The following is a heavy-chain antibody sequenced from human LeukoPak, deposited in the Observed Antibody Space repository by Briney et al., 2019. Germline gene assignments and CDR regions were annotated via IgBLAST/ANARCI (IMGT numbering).Heavy chain of an antibody. CDR1: GFSFRSYG. Sequence: GGSLRLSCAASGFSFRSYGIHWVRQTPGKGLEWVAVIGSDGSNKYYADSVKGRFTISRDNPKNTLYLQMNSLRTEDTAMYFCAKEIYYDSSAFFDYWGQGTLVTVSA. CDR3: AKEIYYDSSAFFDY. V-gene: IGHV3-30*18. CDR2: IGSDGSNK. J-gene: IGHJ4*02. D-gene: IGHD3-22*01.